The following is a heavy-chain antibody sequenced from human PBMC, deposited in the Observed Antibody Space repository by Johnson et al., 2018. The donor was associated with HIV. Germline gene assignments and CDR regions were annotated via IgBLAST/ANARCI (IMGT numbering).Heavy chain of an antibody. J-gene: IGHJ3*02. CDR1: GFTFSSYT. V-gene: IGHV3-30-3*01. CDR3: ARESLVYYNFWSGYSDAFDI. CDR2: ISHDGSNE. D-gene: IGHD3-3*01. Sequence: VQLVESGGGVVQPGRSLRLSCAASGFTFSSYTVHWVRQSPGKGLEWVSLISHDGSNEYYADSVKGRYTVSSDNSKNTLYLQMGSLRAEDTAVYYCARESLVYYNFWSGYSDAFDIWGQGTMVTVSS.